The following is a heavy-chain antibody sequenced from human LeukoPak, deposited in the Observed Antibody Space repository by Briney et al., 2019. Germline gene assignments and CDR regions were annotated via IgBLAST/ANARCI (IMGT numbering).Heavy chain of an antibody. J-gene: IGHJ6*03. Sequence: GASVNVSFKSSGYTFTSYGISWVRQAPGQGLEWMGWTSAYNGDTNYAQKLQVRVTMTTDTSTSTTYMELRSLRSDDPGVYYCARYPPQRAARQGSGWRLSYYYYYMDVWGKGTTVTVSS. CDR3: ARYPPQRAARQGSGWRLSYYYYYMDV. D-gene: IGHD6-6*01. CDR2: TSAYNGDT. V-gene: IGHV1-18*01. CDR1: GYTFTSYG.